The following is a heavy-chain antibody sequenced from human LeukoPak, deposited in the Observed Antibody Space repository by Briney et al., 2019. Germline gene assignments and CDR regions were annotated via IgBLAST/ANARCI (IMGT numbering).Heavy chain of an antibody. D-gene: IGHD2-21*02. Sequence: PSETLSLTCAVYGGSFSGYYWSWIRQPPGKGLEWIGYIYYSGSTNYNPSLKSRVTISVDTSKNQFSLKLSSVTAADTAVYYCARRCISGACFRYWGQGTLVTVSS. CDR1: GGSFSGYY. CDR2: IYYSGST. V-gene: IGHV4-59*01. J-gene: IGHJ4*02. CDR3: ARRCISGACFRY.